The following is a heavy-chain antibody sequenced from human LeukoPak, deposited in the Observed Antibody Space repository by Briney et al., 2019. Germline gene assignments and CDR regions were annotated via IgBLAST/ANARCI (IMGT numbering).Heavy chain of an antibody. D-gene: IGHD2/OR15-2a*01. Sequence: SETLSLTCTVYGGSLSGYYWTWIRQPPGKGLEWIGEIIHSGSTNYNPSLKSRVTISIDTSKNRFSLNLGSVTAADTAVYYCARLIVPPTRPIDYWGQETLVTVSS. CDR1: GGSLSGYY. CDR3: ARLIVPPTRPIDY. V-gene: IGHV4-34*12. J-gene: IGHJ4*02. CDR2: IIHSGST.